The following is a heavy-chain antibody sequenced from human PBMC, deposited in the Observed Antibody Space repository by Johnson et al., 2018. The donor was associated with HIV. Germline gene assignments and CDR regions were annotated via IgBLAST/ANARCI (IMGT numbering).Heavy chain of an antibody. Sequence: EVQLVESGGGVVQPGRSLRLSCAASGFTFSSYAMHWVRQAPGKGLEWVSSISGIGSTIYYADSVKGRFTISRDNGKNSLYLQMNSPRADDTAVYYCARDRITSLWLAPLDAFDIWGQGTMVTVSS. J-gene: IGHJ3*02. CDR2: ISGIGSTI. CDR1: GFTFSSYA. CDR3: ARDRITSLWLAPLDAFDI. V-gene: IGHV3-48*01. D-gene: IGHD6-19*01.